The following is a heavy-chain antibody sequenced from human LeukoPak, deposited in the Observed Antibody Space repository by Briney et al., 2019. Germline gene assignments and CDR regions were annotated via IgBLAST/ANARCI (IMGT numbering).Heavy chain of an antibody. CDR3: ARAPLTTGRNYYYMDV. D-gene: IGHD3-22*01. Sequence: PSETLSLTCTVSGGSISSYYWSWIRQPPGKGLEWIGYIYYSGSTNYNPSLKSRVTISVDTSKNQFSLRLSSVTAADTAVYYCARAPLTTGRNYYYMDVWGKGTTVTVSS. V-gene: IGHV4-59*01. J-gene: IGHJ6*03. CDR1: GGSISSYY. CDR2: IYYSGST.